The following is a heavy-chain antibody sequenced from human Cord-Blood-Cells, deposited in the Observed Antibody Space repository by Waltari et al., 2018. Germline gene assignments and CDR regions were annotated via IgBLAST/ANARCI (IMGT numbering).Heavy chain of an antibody. CDR1: GGSFSGYY. J-gene: IGHJ6*03. V-gene: IGHV4-34*01. CDR2: INHSGST. CDR3: AREYYDSSGYYYYYYCYMDV. Sequence: QVQLQQWGAGLLKPSETLSLTCAVYGGSFSGYYWSWIRQPPGNGREWIGEINHSGSTNYNPSLKSRVTISVDTSKNQFSLKLSSVTAADTAVYYCAREYYDSSGYYYYYYCYMDVWGKGTTVTVSS. D-gene: IGHD3-22*01.